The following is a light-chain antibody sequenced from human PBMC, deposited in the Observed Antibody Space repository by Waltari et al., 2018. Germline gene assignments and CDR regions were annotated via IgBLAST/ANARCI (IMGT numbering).Light chain of an antibody. CDR2: GAS. V-gene: IGKV1-39*01. Sequence: DIQMTQSPSSLSASVGDKVSITCRANQNITIYLNWYQQKLGKAPKVLIYGASSLQSGVPPRFSGSGSGTDFTLTISSLQPEDFATYDCHQGYTTPETFGQGTRLEIK. J-gene: IGKJ5*01. CDR3: HQGYTTPET. CDR1: QNITIY.